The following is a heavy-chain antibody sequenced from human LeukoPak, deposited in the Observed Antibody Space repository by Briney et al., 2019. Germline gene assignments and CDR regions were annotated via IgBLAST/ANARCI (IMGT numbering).Heavy chain of an antibody. CDR2: ISGSGGST. D-gene: IGHD4-17*01. CDR3: AKDLEDDYGDIIDY. CDR1: GFTFSSYA. J-gene: IGHJ4*02. Sequence: GGSLRLSCAASGFTFSSYAMSWVRQAPGKGLEWVSAISGSGGSTYYADSVKGRFTISRDNSKNTLYLQMNSLRAEDTAAYYCAKDLEDDYGDIIDYWGQGTLVTVSS. V-gene: IGHV3-23*01.